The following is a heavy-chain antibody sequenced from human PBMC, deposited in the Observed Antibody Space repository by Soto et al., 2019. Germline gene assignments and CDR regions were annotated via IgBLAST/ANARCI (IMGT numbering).Heavy chain of an antibody. CDR1: GFTFNNYA. CDR2: ITGSADST. D-gene: IGHD2-21*01. V-gene: IGHV3-23*01. Sequence: EVQLLESGGGLVQPGGSLRLSCAASGFTFNNYAMTWVRQAPGKGLEWVSTITGSADSTYYADSVEGRFTISRDKSKNTVYLQMSGLRAEDTAVYYCAKCGGPSFYYYLDVCGKGTTVTVSS. CDR3: AKCGGPSFYYYLDV. J-gene: IGHJ6*03.